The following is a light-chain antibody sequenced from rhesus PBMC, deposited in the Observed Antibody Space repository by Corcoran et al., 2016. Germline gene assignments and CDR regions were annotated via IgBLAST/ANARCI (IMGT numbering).Light chain of an antibody. Sequence: DIQMTQSPSSLSASVGDTVTITCRASQDISSYLNWFQQKPGKAPKRLIYGASSLESGVPTRFSGSGSGKEFTLTISSLQPEDFAVYYCLQHNIYPLSFGQGTKVELK. V-gene: IGKV1-28*01. CDR1: QDISSY. CDR3: LQHNIYPLS. J-gene: IGKJ2*01. CDR2: GAS.